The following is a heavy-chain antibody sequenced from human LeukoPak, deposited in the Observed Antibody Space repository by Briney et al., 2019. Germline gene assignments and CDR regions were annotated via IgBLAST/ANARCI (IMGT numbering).Heavy chain of an antibody. V-gene: IGHV3-7*01. Sequence: PGGSLRLSCAASGFTFSNYWMTWVRQAPGKGLEWVANMKEDGREIYYADSVKGRFTISRDNTKSSLYLQMDGLRAEDTAVYYCAASFDFWGQGTLVSVSS. CDR3: AASFDF. CDR1: GFTFSNYW. J-gene: IGHJ4*02. CDR2: MKEDGREI.